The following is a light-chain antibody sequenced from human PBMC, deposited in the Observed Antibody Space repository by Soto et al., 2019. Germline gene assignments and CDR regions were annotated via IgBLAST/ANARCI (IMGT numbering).Light chain of an antibody. CDR1: QSVSSY. V-gene: IGKV3-11*01. CDR2: DAS. J-gene: IGKJ5*01. Sequence: EIVLTQSPATLSLSPGERATLSCRVSQSVSSYLAWYQQKPGQAPRLLIYDASNRATGIPARFSGSGSGTDFTLTISSLEPEDFAVYHCQQRSNWPFTFGQGTRLEIK. CDR3: QQRSNWPFT.